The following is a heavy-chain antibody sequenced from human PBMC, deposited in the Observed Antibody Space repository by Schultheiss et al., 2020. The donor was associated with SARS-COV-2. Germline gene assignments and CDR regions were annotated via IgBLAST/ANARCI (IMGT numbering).Heavy chain of an antibody. Sequence: SETLSLTCTVSGGSISSSSYYWGWIRQHPGKGLEWIGYIYYSGSTNYNPSLKSRVTISVDTSKNQFSLKLSSVTAADTAVYYCARAGRYCSGGSCYYDYWGQGTLVTVSS. V-gene: IGHV4-61*05. CDR2: IYYSGST. J-gene: IGHJ4*02. CDR3: ARAGRYCSGGSCYYDY. CDR1: GGSISSSSYY. D-gene: IGHD2-15*01.